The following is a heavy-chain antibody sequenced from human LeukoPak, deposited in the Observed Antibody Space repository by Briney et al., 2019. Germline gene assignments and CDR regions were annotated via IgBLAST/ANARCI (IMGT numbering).Heavy chain of an antibody. D-gene: IGHD1-26*01. CDR1: GFTFSSYS. J-gene: IGHJ4*02. V-gene: IGHV3-21*01. CDR2: ISSSSSYI. CDR3: ARGSAREFDY. Sequence: GGSLRLSCAASGFTFSSYSMNWVRRAPGKGLEWVSSISSSSSYIYYADSVKGRFTISRDNAKNSLYLQMNSLRAEDTAVYYCARGSAREFDYWGQGTLVTVSS.